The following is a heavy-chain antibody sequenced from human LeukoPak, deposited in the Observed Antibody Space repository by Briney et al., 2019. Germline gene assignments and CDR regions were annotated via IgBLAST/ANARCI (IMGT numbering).Heavy chain of an antibody. CDR3: AKGAYDYIEIGYFDP. CDR2: LIGSSGST. CDR1: GFTSTNYA. V-gene: IGHV3-23*01. J-gene: IGHJ4*02. Sequence: GGSLRLSCAASGFTSTNYAMNWVRQAPGKGLEWVSVLIGSSGSTDYADSVKGRFTISRDNSKNTVFLQMNGLRAEDTAIYYCAKGAYDYIEIGYFDPWGQGTLVTVSS. D-gene: IGHD5-12*01.